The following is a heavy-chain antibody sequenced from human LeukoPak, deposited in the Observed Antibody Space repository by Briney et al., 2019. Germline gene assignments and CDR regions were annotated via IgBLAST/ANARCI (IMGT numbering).Heavy chain of an antibody. CDR3: ASSGGSWELLAYFDY. Sequence: GGSLRLSCAASGFTFSSYAMHWVRQAPGKGLEWVAVISYDGSNKYYADSVKGRFTISRDNSKNTLYPQMNSLRAEDTAVYYCASSGGSWELLAYFDYWGQGTLVTVSS. CDR2: ISYDGSNK. CDR1: GFTFSSYA. J-gene: IGHJ4*02. D-gene: IGHD1-26*01. V-gene: IGHV3-30*01.